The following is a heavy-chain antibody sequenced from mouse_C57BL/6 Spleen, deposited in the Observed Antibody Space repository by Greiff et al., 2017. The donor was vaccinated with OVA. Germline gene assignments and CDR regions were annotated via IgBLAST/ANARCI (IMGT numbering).Heavy chain of an antibody. D-gene: IGHD3-3*01. Sequence: QVQLQQPGAELVKPGASVKMSCKASGYTFTSYWITWVKQRPGQGLEWIGDIYPGSGSTNYNEKFKSKATLTVDKSSSTAYMQLSSLTSEDSAVYYCARKGTSWYFDVWGTGTTVTVSS. V-gene: IGHV1-55*01. CDR1: GYTFTSYW. J-gene: IGHJ1*03. CDR3: ARKGTSWYFDV. CDR2: IYPGSGST.